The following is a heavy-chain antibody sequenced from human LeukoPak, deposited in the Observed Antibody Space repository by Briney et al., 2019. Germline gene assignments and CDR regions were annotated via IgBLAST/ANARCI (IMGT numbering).Heavy chain of an antibody. Sequence: SVKVSCKASGGTFSSYAISWVRQAPGQGLEWMGGIIPIFGTANYAQKFQGRVTITADESTSTAYMELSSLRSEDTAVYYCARVPAEAAGTRNFDYWGQGTLVTVSS. CDR2: IIPIFGTA. J-gene: IGHJ4*02. CDR1: GGTFSSYA. D-gene: IGHD6-13*01. CDR3: ARVPAEAAGTRNFDY. V-gene: IGHV1-69*13.